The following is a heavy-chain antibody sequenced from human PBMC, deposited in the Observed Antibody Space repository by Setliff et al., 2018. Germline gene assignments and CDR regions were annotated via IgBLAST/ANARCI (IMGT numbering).Heavy chain of an antibody. J-gene: IGHJ4*02. CDR3: AKDIVGYSSTWPKRDYFDY. D-gene: IGHD6-13*01. CDR1: GFTFNTYA. V-gene: IGHV3-23*01. Sequence: GGSLRLSCATSGFTFNTYAMSWVRQLPGKGLEWVSTISDTAIGIYYADSVRGRFTISRDNSKKTLHLQMNSLRAEDTAIYYCAKDIVGYSSTWPKRDYFDYWGQGTLVTVSS. CDR2: ISDTAIGI.